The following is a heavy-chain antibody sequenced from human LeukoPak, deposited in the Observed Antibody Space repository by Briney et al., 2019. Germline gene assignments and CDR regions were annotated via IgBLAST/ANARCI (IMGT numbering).Heavy chain of an antibody. CDR1: GFTFSDYY. V-gene: IGHV3-11*01. J-gene: IGHJ4*02. CDR2: ISSSYTI. CDR3: ARDILMRD. D-gene: IGHD2-8*01. Sequence: GGSLGLSCAASGFTFSDYYMGWIRQAPGKGLEWVSYISSSYTIYYADSVKGRFTISRDNAKNSLYLQLNSLRAEDTAVYYCARDILMRDWGQGTLVTVSS.